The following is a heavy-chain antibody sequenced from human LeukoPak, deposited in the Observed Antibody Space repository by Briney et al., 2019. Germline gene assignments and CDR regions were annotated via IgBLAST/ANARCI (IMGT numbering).Heavy chain of an antibody. J-gene: IGHJ4*02. CDR3: APLRQWHLYVPSLFDY. Sequence: GGSLRLSCAASGFTFSNYNMNWVRQAPGKGLEWVSYISSSGSTIYYADSVKGRFTISRDNAKNSLYLQMNSLRAEDTAVYYCAPLRQWHLYVPSLFDYWGQGTLVTVSS. V-gene: IGHV3-48*04. CDR1: GFTFSNYN. CDR2: ISSSGSTI. D-gene: IGHD6-19*01.